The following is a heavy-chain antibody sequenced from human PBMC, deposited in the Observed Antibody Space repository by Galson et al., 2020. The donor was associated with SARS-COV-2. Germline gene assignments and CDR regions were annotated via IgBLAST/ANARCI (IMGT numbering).Heavy chain of an antibody. CDR3: AKGPNSYSTAWYGIDY. Sequence: SLKISCAASGFTFDDYAMHWVRPAPGKGLEWVSTITWNSGSMDYADSVKGRFTISRDNAKNSLYLQMDSLRTEDTAFYYCAKGPNSYSTAWYGIDYWGQGTLLTVSS. J-gene: IGHJ4*02. CDR1: GFTFDDYA. D-gene: IGHD6-19*01. CDR2: ITWNSGSM. V-gene: IGHV3-9*01.